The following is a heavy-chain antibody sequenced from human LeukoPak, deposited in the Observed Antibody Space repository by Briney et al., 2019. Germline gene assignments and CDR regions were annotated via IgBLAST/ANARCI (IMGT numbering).Heavy chain of an antibody. CDR1: GYSFTSYW. CDR3: ARRSRAGIGQYQLPPEDYYYYYYMDV. V-gene: IGHV5-51*01. CDR2: IYPGDSDT. D-gene: IGHD2-2*01. J-gene: IGHJ6*03. Sequence: GESLKISCKGSGYSFTSYWIGWVRQMPGKGLEWMGIIYPGDSDTRYSPSFQGQVTISADKSISTAYLQWSSLKASDTAMYYCARRSRAGIGQYQLPPEDYYYYYYMDVWGKGTTVTVSS.